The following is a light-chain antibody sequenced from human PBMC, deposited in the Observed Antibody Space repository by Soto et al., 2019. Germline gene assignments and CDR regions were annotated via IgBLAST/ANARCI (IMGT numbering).Light chain of an antibody. V-gene: IGKV3-20*01. Sequence: EIVLTQSPGTLSLSPGESATLSCRASQSVSRNSLAWYQQKPGPAPRLLIYGASSTANGVPNIFSSRWAATYSTLSISILYPEDVAYFYCQHYGSSLYTFGQGTKLEIK. CDR3: QHYGSSLYT. CDR1: QSVSRNS. J-gene: IGKJ2*01. CDR2: GAS.